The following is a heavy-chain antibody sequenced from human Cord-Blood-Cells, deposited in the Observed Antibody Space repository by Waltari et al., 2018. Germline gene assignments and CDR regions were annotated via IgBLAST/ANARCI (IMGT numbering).Heavy chain of an antibody. Sequence: QVQLVQSGAEVTKPGSSVKVSCKASGGTFSIYATSRVRQAPGQGLEWMGGIIPIFGTANYAQKFQGRVTITADESTSTAYMELSSLRSEDTAVYYCASGIQLWYGGYWGQGTLVTVSS. CDR1: GGTFSIYA. CDR2: IIPIFGTA. V-gene: IGHV1-69*12. D-gene: IGHD5-18*01. CDR3: ASGIQLWYGGY. J-gene: IGHJ4*02.